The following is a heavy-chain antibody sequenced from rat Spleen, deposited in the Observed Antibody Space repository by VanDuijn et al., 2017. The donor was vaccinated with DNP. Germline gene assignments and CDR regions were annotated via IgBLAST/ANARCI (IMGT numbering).Heavy chain of an antibody. D-gene: IGHD5-1*01. CDR2: ISSDGST. J-gene: IGHJ2*01. Sequence: QVQLKESGPDMVQPSQTLSLTCAVSGFSLTEFNVHWVRQPPGKVLEWIAAISSDGSTYYNSVFKTRLNISRETSKSQVFLKMNSLQTEDTAIYFCTRANWEYYFDYWGQGVMVTVSS. CDR1: GFSLTEFN. V-gene: IGHV2S12*01. CDR3: TRANWEYYFDY.